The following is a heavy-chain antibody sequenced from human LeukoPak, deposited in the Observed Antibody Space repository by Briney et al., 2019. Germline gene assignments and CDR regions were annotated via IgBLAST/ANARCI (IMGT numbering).Heavy chain of an antibody. V-gene: IGHV3-30*18. CDR3: AKKCVTTAPPGGSCFDY. CDR2: ISYDGTNK. CDR1: GFTFSSYG. D-gene: IGHD4-11*01. Sequence: GGSLRLSCAASGFTFSSYGMHWVRQAPGKGLEWVAVISYDGTNKYYADSVKGRFTISRDNSKNMVFLQMNSLRAEDTAVYYCAKKCVTTAPPGGSCFDYWGQGTLVTVSS. J-gene: IGHJ4*02.